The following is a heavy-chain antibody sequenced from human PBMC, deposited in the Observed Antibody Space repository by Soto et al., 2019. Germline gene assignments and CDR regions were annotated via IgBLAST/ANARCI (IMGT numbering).Heavy chain of an antibody. D-gene: IGHD2-15*01. CDR1: GRTFSSYA. J-gene: IGHJ6*02. CDR2: IFPIFVTA. Sequence: QVQLVQSGAEVKKPGSSVKVSCKASGRTFSSYAISWVRQAPGQGLEWMGGIFPIFVTANYAQKFQGSVTITADESTRIAYMVLSSRRSEDTAVYYCGGEEVDGGRRFPVVGMDVWGQGTTVTVSS. CDR3: GGEEVDGGRRFPVVGMDV. V-gene: IGHV1-69*12.